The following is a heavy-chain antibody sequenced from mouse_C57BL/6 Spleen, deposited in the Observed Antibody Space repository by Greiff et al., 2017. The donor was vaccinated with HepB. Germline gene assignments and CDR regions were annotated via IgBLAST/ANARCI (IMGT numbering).Heavy chain of an antibody. Sequence: QVHVKQPGAELVKPGASVKLSCKASGYTFTSYWMHWVKQRPGQGLEWIGMIHPNSGSTNYNEKFKSKATLTVDKSSSTAYMQLSSLTSEDSAVYYCARDDATGAMDYWGQGTSVTVSS. CDR2: IHPNSGST. J-gene: IGHJ4*01. V-gene: IGHV1-64*01. CDR1: GYTFTSYW. CDR3: ARDDATGAMDY. D-gene: IGHD2-3*01.